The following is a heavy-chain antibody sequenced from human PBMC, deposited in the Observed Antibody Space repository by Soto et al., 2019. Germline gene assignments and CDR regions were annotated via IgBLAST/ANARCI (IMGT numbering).Heavy chain of an antibody. CDR3: AREACSGGSCRDFDY. D-gene: IGHD2-15*01. J-gene: IGHJ4*02. V-gene: IGHV3-21*01. CDR2: ISSTSAYI. CDR1: GFTFSIYT. Sequence: EVQLVESGGGLVKPGVSLRLSCAASGFTFSIYTMDWVRQAPGKGLEWVSSISSTSAYIYYADSVKGRFTISRDNAKNSVYLQMNSLRAEDTAMYYCAREACSGGSCRDFDYWGQGSLVTVSS.